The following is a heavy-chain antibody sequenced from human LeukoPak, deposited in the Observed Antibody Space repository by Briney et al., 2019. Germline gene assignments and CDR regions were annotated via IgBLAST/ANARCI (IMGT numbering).Heavy chain of an antibody. CDR1: GYTFTDYY. D-gene: IGHD3-10*01. CDR2: ISAYNGNT. V-gene: IGHV1-18*04. CDR3: ARGIHPYYYGSGSYPDAFDI. J-gene: IGHJ3*02. Sequence: ASVKVSCKASGYTFTDYYMHWVRQAPGQGLEWMGWISAYNGNTNYAQKLQGRVTMTTDTSTSTAYMELRSLRSDDTAVYYCARGIHPYYYGSGSYPDAFDIWGQGTMVTVSS.